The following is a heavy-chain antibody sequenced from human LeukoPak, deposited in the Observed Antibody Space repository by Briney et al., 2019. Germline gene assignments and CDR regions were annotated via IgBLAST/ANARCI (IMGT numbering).Heavy chain of an antibody. D-gene: IGHD4-17*01. J-gene: IGHJ4*02. V-gene: IGHV1-2*04. Sequence: ASVKVSCKASGYTFTGYYMHWVRQAPGQGLEWMGWINPNSGGTNYAQKFQGWVTMTRDTSISTAYMELSRPRSDDTAVYYCARGTVTTPPLADYWGQGTLVTVSS. CDR1: GYTFTGYY. CDR3: ARGTVTTPPLADY. CDR2: INPNSGGT.